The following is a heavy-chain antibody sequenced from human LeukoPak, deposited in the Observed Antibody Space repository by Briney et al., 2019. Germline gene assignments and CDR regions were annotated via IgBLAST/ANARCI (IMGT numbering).Heavy chain of an antibody. D-gene: IGHD4-17*01. CDR1: GFTFSSYW. Sequence: GGSLRLSCAASGFTFSSYWMHWVRQAPGKGLEWVSSINSGSRYIYYADSVKGRFTISRDNSKNTLYLQMNSLRAEDTAVYYCAKADYGDYGGYFDYWGQGTLATVSS. CDR2: INSGSRYI. V-gene: IGHV3-21*01. J-gene: IGHJ4*02. CDR3: AKADYGDYGGYFDY.